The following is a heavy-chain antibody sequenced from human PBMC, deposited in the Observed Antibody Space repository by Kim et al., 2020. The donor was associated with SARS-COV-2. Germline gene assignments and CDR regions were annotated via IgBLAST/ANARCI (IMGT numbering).Heavy chain of an antibody. J-gene: IGHJ4*02. CDR1: GFTFSESY. Sequence: GGSLRLSCAASGFTFSESYMSWIRQAPGKGLEWISYISSSSTYTKYADSVKGRFTISRDNAKNSLYLQMNSLRAEDTAVYYCARGAGGNDYWGQGTLVTVSS. CDR2: ISSSSTYT. D-gene: IGHD2-15*01. V-gene: IGHV3-11*05. CDR3: ARGAGGNDY.